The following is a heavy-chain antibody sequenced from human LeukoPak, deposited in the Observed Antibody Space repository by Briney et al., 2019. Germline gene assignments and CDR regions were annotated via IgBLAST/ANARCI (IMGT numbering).Heavy chain of an antibody. CDR1: GYSFTSYW. J-gene: IGHJ4*02. CDR3: ARHGGLDSSSWFFDY. V-gene: IGHV5-10-1*01. Sequence: GESLKISCKGSGYSFTSYWISWVRQMPGKGLEWMGWIDPSDSYTNYSPSFQGHVTISADKSISTAYLQWSSLKASDTAMYYCARHGGLDSSSWFFDYWGQGTLVTVSS. CDR2: IDPSDSYT. D-gene: IGHD6-13*01.